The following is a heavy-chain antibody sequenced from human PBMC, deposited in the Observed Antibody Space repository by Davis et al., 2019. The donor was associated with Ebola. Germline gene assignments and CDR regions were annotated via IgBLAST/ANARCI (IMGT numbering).Heavy chain of an antibody. CDR1: GGSISGFF. V-gene: IGHV4-34*01. D-gene: IGHD5-18*01. CDR2: INHSGST. CDR3: ARRIQLWLRGYYFDY. J-gene: IGHJ4*02. Sequence: SETLSLTCTVSGGSISGFFCMWLRQTPGKGLEWIGEINHSGSTNYNPSLKSRVTISVDTSKNQFSLKLSSVTAADTAVYYCARRIQLWLRGYYFDYWGQGTLVTVSS.